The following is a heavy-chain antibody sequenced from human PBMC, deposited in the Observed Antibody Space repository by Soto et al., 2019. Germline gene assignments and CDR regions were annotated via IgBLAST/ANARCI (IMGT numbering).Heavy chain of an antibody. CDR3: ARGRYGDY. J-gene: IGHJ4*02. CDR2: ISAHNGNT. D-gene: IGHD1-1*01. CDR1: GYAFTTYD. V-gene: IGHV1-18*01. Sequence: QVHLVQSGAEVKKPGASVKVSCKGSGYAFTTYDITWVRQAPGQGLEWMGWISAHNGNTNYAQKFQGRVTVTRDTSTSTAYMELRSLRYDDTAVYYCARGRYGDYWGQGALVTVSS.